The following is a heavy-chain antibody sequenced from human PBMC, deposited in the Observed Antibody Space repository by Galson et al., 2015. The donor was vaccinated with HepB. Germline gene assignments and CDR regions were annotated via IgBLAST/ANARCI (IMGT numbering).Heavy chain of an antibody. D-gene: IGHD6-19*01. Sequence: SVKVSCKASGYTFTSYGISWVRQAPGQGLEWMGWINPNSGGTNYAQKFQGRVTMTRDTSISTAYMELSRLRSDDTAVYYCASSSGWDQLFDYWGQGTLVTVSS. CDR1: GYTFTSYG. CDR3: ASSSGWDQLFDY. CDR2: INPNSGGT. J-gene: IGHJ4*02. V-gene: IGHV1-2*02.